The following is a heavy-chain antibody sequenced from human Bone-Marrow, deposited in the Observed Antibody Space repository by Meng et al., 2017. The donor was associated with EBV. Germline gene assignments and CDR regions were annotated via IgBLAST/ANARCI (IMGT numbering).Heavy chain of an antibody. CDR1: GYTFTVYY. V-gene: IGHV1-2*06. J-gene: IGHJ4*02. CDR2: INHNSGGT. CDR3: ARVLGVIAAVPGY. D-gene: IGHD6-13*01. Sequence: GEVGQSGGEVKKPGAAVKWYGKASGYTFTVYYMHWVRQAPGQGLEWMGRINHNSGGTNYAQKFQGRVTMTRDTSISTAYMELSRLRSDDTAVYYCARVLGVIAAVPGYWGQGTLVTVSS.